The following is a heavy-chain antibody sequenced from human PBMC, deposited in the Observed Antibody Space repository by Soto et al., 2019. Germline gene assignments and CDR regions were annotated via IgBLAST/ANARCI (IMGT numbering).Heavy chain of an antibody. V-gene: IGHV3-53*01. CDR1: GFTVSSNY. CDR2: IHSGGST. D-gene: IGHD2-2*01. CDR3: ASSVVVPAATTHFDY. J-gene: IGHJ4*02. Sequence: DVQLVESGGGLIQPGGSLRLSCAASGFTVSSNYMSWVRQAPGKGLEWVSVIHSGGSTYYADSVKGRFTISRDNSKNTLYLQMNSLGAEDTAVYYCASSVVVPAATTHFDYWGQGTLVTVSS.